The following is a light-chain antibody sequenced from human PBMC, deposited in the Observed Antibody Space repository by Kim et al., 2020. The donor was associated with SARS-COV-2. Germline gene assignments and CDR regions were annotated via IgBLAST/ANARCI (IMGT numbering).Light chain of an antibody. Sequence: ASVGDRVTITCRASQGISNSLVWYQQKSGKAPNLLVYTTSTLHSGVPSRFSGSGSGTDYTLTISSLQPEDFATYYCQQYYSVPLTFGGGTKVEIK. V-gene: IGKV1-NL1*01. CDR2: TTS. CDR3: QQYYSVPLT. J-gene: IGKJ4*01. CDR1: QGISNS.